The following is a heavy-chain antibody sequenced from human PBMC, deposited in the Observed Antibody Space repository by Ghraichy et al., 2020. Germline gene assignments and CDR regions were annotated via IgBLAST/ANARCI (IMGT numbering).Heavy chain of an antibody. V-gene: IGHV3-48*02. CDR2: ISSGSHTI. Sequence: GGSPRLSCAASGFTFSFYSMNWVRQAPGKGLEWVSYISSGSHTIHYADSVKGRFTISRDNAKNSLYLQMNSLRDEDTAVYYCSRDMVSGENRFGFDYWGQGTLVTVSS. CDR3: SRDMVSGENRFGFDY. J-gene: IGHJ4*01. CDR1: GFTFSFYS. D-gene: IGHD3-10*01.